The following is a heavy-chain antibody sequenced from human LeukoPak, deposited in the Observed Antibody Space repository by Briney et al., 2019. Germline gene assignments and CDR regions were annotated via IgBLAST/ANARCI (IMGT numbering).Heavy chain of an antibody. Sequence: GGSLRLSCAASGFTFSTYSMNWVRQAPGKGLEWVSYISSSSSTIYYADSVKGRFTISRDNAKNSLYLQMNTLRAEDTAVYSCARGADGVSSNSRGWFDPWGQGTLVTVSS. CDR3: ARGADGVSSNSRGWFDP. V-gene: IGHV3-48*01. CDR1: GFTFSTYS. D-gene: IGHD2-15*01. CDR2: ISSSSSTI. J-gene: IGHJ5*02.